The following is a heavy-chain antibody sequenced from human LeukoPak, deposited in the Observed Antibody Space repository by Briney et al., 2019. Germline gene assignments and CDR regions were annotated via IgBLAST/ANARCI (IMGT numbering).Heavy chain of an antibody. J-gene: IGHJ5*02. Sequence: GESLKISCQGSGYSFSTYWITWVRQMPGKGLEWMGIIYPGDSDTRYSPSFQGQVTISTDESVSTAYLQWSSLKASDTAMYYCARHSIDGDWFDTWGQGTLVTVSS. CDR1: GYSFSTYW. D-gene: IGHD3-9*01. CDR2: IYPGDSDT. CDR3: ARHSIDGDWFDT. V-gene: IGHV5-51*01.